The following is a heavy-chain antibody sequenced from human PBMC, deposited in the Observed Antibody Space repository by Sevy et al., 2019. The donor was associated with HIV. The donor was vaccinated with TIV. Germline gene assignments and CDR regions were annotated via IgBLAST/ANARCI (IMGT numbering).Heavy chain of an antibody. CDR2: ISTGSTTI. V-gene: IGHV3-48*02. D-gene: IGHD3-16*01. CDR3: AIDPRDGGDY. Sequence: GESLKISCAASGFIFSSYSMNWVRQAPGKGLEWISYISTGSTTIYYADSVKGRFTVSRDNARSSLFLQMNSLRDEDTAVYYCAIDPRDGGDYWGQRTLVTVSS. J-gene: IGHJ4*02. CDR1: GFIFSSYS.